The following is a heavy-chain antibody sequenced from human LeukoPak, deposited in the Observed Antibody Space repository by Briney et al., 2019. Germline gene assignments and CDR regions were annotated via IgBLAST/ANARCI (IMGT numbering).Heavy chain of an antibody. CDR1: GGSFSGYY. Sequence: SETLSLTCAVYGGSFSGYYWSWIRQPPGKGLEWIGEINHSGSTNYNPSLKSRVTISVDTSKNQFSLKLSSVTAADTAVYYCARRPPPSGSYYYYYYMDVWGKGTTVTVSS. V-gene: IGHV4-34*01. CDR3: ARRPPPSGSYYYYYYMDV. J-gene: IGHJ6*03. D-gene: IGHD1-26*01. CDR2: INHSGST.